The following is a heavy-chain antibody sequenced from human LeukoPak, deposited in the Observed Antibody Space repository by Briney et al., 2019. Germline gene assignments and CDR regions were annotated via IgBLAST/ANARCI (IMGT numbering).Heavy chain of an antibody. D-gene: IGHD3-10*01. V-gene: IGHV4-59*01. Sequence: PSETLSLTCTVSGGSISSYYWSWIRQPPGKGLEWIGYIYYSGSTNYNPSLKSRVTISVDTSKNQFSLKLSSVTAADTAVYYCARVPGILSHYYGMDVWGQGTTVTVSS. CDR3: ARVPGILSHYYGMDV. J-gene: IGHJ6*02. CDR1: GGSISSYY. CDR2: IYYSGST.